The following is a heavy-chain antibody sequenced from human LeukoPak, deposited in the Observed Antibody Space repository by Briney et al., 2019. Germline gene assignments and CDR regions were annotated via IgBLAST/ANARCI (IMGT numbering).Heavy chain of an antibody. CDR3: AGGSYYYGSGSSYYYYGMDV. D-gene: IGHD3-10*01. J-gene: IGHJ6*04. V-gene: IGHV4-34*01. CDR1: GGSFSGYY. Sequence: KPSETLSLTCAVYGGSFSGYYWRWLGQAPGKGLEWGGEINHSGRNNYNTSLKRRVTITVDTSKNHFSLKLSSVTAADTAVYYCAGGSYYYGSGSSYYYYGMDVGGKGTTVTVS. CDR2: INHSGRN.